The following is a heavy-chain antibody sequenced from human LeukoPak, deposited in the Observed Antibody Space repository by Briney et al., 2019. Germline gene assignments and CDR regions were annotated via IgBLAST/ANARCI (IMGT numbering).Heavy chain of an antibody. D-gene: IGHD5-12*01. V-gene: IGHV3-21*01. J-gene: IGHJ5*02. CDR3: GTTLRGYSGRFDP. Sequence: PGGSLRLSCAASGFTFSSYSMNWVRQAPGKGLEWVSSISSSSSYIYYADSVKGRFTISRDNAKNSLYLQMNSLRAEDTAVYYCGTTLRGYSGRFDPWGQGTLVTVSS. CDR2: ISSSSSYI. CDR1: GFTFSSYS.